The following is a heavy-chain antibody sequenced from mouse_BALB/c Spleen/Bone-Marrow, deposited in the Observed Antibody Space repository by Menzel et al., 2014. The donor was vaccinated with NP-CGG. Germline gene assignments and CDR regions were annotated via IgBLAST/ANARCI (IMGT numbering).Heavy chain of an antibody. J-gene: IGHJ4*01. CDR3: ASATTATYYAIDY. CDR1: GFNIKDTY. CDR2: IDPANGNT. Sequence: VQLQQSGAELVKPGASVKLSSTASGFNIKDTYMHWVKQRPEQGLEWIGRIDPANGNTKYDPKFQGKATITTDTSSNTAYLQVSSLTSEDTAVYYCASATTATYYAIDYWGQGTSVTVSS. V-gene: IGHV14-3*02. D-gene: IGHD1-2*01.